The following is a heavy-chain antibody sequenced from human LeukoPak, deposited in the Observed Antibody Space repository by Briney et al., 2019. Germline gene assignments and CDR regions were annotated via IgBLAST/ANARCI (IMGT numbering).Heavy chain of an antibody. J-gene: IGHJ3*02. Sequence: SVKVSCKASGGTFSSYAISWVRQAPGQGLEWMGRIIPIFGTANYAQKFQGRVTITTDESTSTAYMELSSLRSGDTAVYYCARVLSGSYYDAFDIWGQGTMVTVPS. CDR2: IIPIFGTA. CDR3: ARVLSGSYYDAFDI. CDR1: GGTFSSYA. D-gene: IGHD1-26*01. V-gene: IGHV1-69*05.